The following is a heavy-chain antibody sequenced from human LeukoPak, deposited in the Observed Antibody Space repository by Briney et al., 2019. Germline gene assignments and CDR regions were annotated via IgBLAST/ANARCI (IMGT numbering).Heavy chain of an antibody. J-gene: IGHJ4*02. CDR1: GFTFSSYA. CDR3: ARGPEAVAGFFDY. Sequence: GGSLRLSCAASGFTFSSYAMHWVRQAPGKGLEWVAVISYDGSNKYYADSVKGRFTISRDNSKNTLYLQMNSLRAEDTAVYYCARGPEAVAGFFDYWGQGTLVTVSS. V-gene: IGHV3-30-3*01. CDR2: ISYDGSNK. D-gene: IGHD6-19*01.